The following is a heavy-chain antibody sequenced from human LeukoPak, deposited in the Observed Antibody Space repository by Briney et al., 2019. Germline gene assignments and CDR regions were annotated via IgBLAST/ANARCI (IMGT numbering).Heavy chain of an antibody. Sequence: ASVKVSCKVSGYTLTELSMHWVRQAPGKGLEWMGGFDPEDGETIYVQKFQGRVTMTEDTSTDTAYMELSSLRSEDTAVYYCATETPSGWYVDAFDIWGQGTMVTVSS. D-gene: IGHD6-19*01. CDR1: GYTLTELS. V-gene: IGHV1-24*01. CDR2: FDPEDGET. CDR3: ATETPSGWYVDAFDI. J-gene: IGHJ3*02.